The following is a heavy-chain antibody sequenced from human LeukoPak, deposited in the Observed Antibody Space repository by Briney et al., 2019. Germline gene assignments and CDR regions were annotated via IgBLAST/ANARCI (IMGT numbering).Heavy chain of an antibody. CDR1: GGSISSYY. J-gene: IGHJ4*02. CDR2: IYYSGST. Sequence: SETLSLTCTVSGGSISSYYWSWIRQPPGKGLEWIGYIYYSGSTNYNPSLKSRVTISVDTSKNQFSLKLSSVTAADTAVYYCAARNRSWNDNHYFDYWGQGTLVTVSS. V-gene: IGHV4-59*01. D-gene: IGHD1-1*01. CDR3: AARNRSWNDNHYFDY.